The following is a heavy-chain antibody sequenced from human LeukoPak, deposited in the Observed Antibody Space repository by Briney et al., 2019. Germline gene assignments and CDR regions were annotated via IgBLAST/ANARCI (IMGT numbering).Heavy chain of an antibody. CDR3: ARTLMGYYDSSGYHPPGAFDI. CDR2: INPNSGGT. Sequence: GASVKVSCKASGYTFTGYYMHWVRQAPGQGLEWMGWINPNSGGTNYAQKFQGRVTMTRDTSISTAYMELSRLRSDDTAVYYCARTLMGYYDSSGYHPPGAFDIWGQGTMVTVSS. D-gene: IGHD3-22*01. J-gene: IGHJ3*02. V-gene: IGHV1-2*02. CDR1: GYTFTGYY.